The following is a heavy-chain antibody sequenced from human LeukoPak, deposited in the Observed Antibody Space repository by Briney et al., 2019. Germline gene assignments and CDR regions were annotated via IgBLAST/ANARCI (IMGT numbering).Heavy chain of an antibody. CDR3: ARSAYYDFWSGYSDIYYFDY. J-gene: IGHJ4*02. D-gene: IGHD3-3*01. Sequence: PGGSLRLSCAASGFTFSDYYMSWIRQAPGKGLEWVSYISSSGSTIYYADSVKGRFTISRDNAKNSLYLQMNSLRVEDTAVYYCARSAYYDFWSGYSDIYYFDYWGQGTLVTVSS. CDR2: ISSSGSTI. CDR1: GFTFSDYY. V-gene: IGHV3-11*01.